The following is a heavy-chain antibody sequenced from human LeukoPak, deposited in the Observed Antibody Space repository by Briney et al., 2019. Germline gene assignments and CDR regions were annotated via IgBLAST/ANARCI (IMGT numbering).Heavy chain of an antibody. D-gene: IGHD3-3*01. CDR1: GFTVSSNY. Sequence: PGGSLRLSCAASGFTVSSNYMSWVRQAPGKGLEWVSVIYSGGSTYYADSVKGRFTISRDNSKNTLYLQMNSLRAEDTAVYYCAREFTYYDFWSHNGMDVWGQGTTVTVSS. CDR3: AREFTYYDFWSHNGMDV. J-gene: IGHJ6*02. V-gene: IGHV3-66*01. CDR2: IYSGGST.